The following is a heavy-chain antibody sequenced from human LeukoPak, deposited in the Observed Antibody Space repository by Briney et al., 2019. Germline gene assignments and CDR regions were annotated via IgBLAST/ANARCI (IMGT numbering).Heavy chain of an antibody. D-gene: IGHD6-19*01. CDR3: ARNGGSGWYYYFDY. CDR1: GLTFSSYW. Sequence: PGGSLRLSCAASGLTFSSYWMSWVRQAPGKGLEWVANIKQDGSEKYYVDSVKGRFTISRDNAKNSLYLQMNSLRAEDTAVYYCARNGGSGWYYYFDYWGQGTLVTVSS. V-gene: IGHV3-7*01. CDR2: IKQDGSEK. J-gene: IGHJ4*02.